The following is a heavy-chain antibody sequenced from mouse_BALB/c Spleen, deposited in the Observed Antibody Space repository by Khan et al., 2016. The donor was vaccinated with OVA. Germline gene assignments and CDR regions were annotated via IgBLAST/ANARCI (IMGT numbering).Heavy chain of an antibody. V-gene: IGHV9-3-1*01. CDR1: GYTFTNYG. CDR3: ASGGHWYFDV. D-gene: IGHD1-1*02. Sequence: QIQLVQSGPELKKPGETVKISCKASGYTFTNYGMNWMKQAPGKGLKWMGWINTYTGEPTYADDFKGRFAFSLETSASTAYLQINNLKNEDTGTYVCASGGHWYFDVWGAGTTVTVSS. CDR2: INTYTGEP. J-gene: IGHJ1*01.